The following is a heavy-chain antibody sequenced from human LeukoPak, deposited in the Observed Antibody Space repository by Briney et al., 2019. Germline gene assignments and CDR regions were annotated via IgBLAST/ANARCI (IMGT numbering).Heavy chain of an antibody. J-gene: IGHJ6*03. CDR1: GYTFTSYA. Sequence: ASVKVSCKASGYTFTSYAMHWVRQAPGQRLEWMGWINAGNGNTKYSQEFQGRVTITRDTSASTAYMELSSLRSEDMAVYYCARSGNNWNYGYYYYMDVWGKGTTVTVSS. V-gene: IGHV1-3*03. CDR3: ARSGNNWNYGYYYYMDV. CDR2: INAGNGNT. D-gene: IGHD1-7*01.